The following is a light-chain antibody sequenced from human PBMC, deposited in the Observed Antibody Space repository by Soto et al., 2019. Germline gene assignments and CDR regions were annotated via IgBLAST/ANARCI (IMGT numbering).Light chain of an antibody. CDR2: LGS. V-gene: IGKV2-28*01. CDR3: MQALQTPST. CDR1: QSLLHSNGYNY. J-gene: IGKJ5*01. Sequence: DIVMTQSPLSLPVTPGEPASISCSSSQSLLHSNGYNYLVWYLQKPGQSPQLLIYLGSNRASGVPDRFSGSGSGTDFTLKISRVEAEDVGVYYCMQALQTPSTFGQGTRLEIK.